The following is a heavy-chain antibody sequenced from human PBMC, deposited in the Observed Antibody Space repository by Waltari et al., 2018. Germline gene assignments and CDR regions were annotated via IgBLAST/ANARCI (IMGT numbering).Heavy chain of an antibody. CDR3: ARDLAVAETATLDY. Sequence: QVTLKESGPALVKPTQTLTLTCTFSGFSLSTSGMRVSWIRQPPGKALEWLARIDWDDDKFYSTSLKARLTISKDTSKNQLVLTMTNMDPVDTATYYCARDLAVAETATLDYWGQGTLVTVSS. J-gene: IGHJ4*02. V-gene: IGHV2-70*04. CDR2: IDWDDDK. D-gene: IGHD2-15*01. CDR1: GFSLSTSGMR.